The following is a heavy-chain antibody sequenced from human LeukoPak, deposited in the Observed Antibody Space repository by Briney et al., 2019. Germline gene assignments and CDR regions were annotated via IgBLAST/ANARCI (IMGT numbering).Heavy chain of an antibody. CDR2: IYYSGST. D-gene: IGHD1-26*01. V-gene: IGHV4-39*01. J-gene: IGHJ3*02. CDR1: GGSISSSSYY. CDR3: ASTRTRRSAFDI. Sequence: SETLSLTCTVSGGSISSSSYYWGWIRQPPGKGLEWIGSIYYSGSTYYNPSLKSRVTISVDTSKNQSSLKLSSVTAADTAVYYCASTRTRRSAFDIWGQGTMVTVSS.